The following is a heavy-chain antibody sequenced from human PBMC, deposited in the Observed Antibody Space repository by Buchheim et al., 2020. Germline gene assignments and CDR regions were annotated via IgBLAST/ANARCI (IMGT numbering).Heavy chain of an antibody. CDR2: ISYDGSNK. CDR1: GFTFSSYA. CDR3: ARALQYYYDSSGYEFDY. J-gene: IGHJ4*02. Sequence: QVQLVESGGGVVQPGRSLRLSCAASGFTFSSYAMHWVRQAPGKGLEWVAVISYDGSNKYYADSVKGRFTISRDNSKKTLYLQMNSLRAEDTAVYYCARALQYYYDSSGYEFDYWGQGTL. V-gene: IGHV3-30-3*01. D-gene: IGHD3-22*01.